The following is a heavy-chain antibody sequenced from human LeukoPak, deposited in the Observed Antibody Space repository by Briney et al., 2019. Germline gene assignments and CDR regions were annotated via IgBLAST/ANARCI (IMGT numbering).Heavy chain of an antibody. CDR2: MNPNSGNT. J-gene: IGHJ4*02. CDR1: GYTFTSYD. Sequence: ASVKVSCKASGYTFTSYDINWVRQATGQGLEWMGWMNPNSGNTGYAQKFQGRATMTRNTSISTAYMELSSLRSEDTAVYYCARDLYSSGRDHGYWGQGTLVTVSS. D-gene: IGHD6-19*01. CDR3: ARDLYSSGRDHGY. V-gene: IGHV1-8*01.